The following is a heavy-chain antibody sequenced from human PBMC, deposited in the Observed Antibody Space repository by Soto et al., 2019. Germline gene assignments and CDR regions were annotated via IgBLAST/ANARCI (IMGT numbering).Heavy chain of an antibody. CDR2: IYYSGST. D-gene: IGHD1-1*01. Sequence: SETLSLTCTVSGGSISSYYWSWIRQPPGKGLEWIGYIYYSGSTNYNPSLKSRVTISVDTSKNQFSLKLSSVTAADTAVYYCARRLPRNRAFDYLGQGTLVTVSS. CDR3: ARRLPRNRAFDY. V-gene: IGHV4-59*08. J-gene: IGHJ4*02. CDR1: GGSISSYY.